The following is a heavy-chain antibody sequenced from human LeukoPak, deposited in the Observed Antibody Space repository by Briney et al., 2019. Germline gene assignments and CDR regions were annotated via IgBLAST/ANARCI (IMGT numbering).Heavy chain of an antibody. Sequence: ASXXVSCKASGYTFTSYXXXXVRQAPGQXXXXXXXXXXXXXXTXYAQKLQGRVTMTTDXSTSTASMELRSLRSXDTAVYYCAXXXXINYYDSSGYYYFVGGLDYWGQGTLVTVSS. D-gene: IGHD3-22*01. CDR1: GYTFTSYX. CDR3: AXXXXINYYDSSGYYYFVGGLDY. J-gene: IGHJ4*02. CDR2: XXXXXXXT. V-gene: IGHV1-18*01.